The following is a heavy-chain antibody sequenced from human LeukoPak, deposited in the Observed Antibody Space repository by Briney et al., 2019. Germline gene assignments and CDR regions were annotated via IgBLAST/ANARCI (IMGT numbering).Heavy chain of an antibody. J-gene: IGHJ4*02. Sequence: ASVKVSCKAPGYTFTSYYMHWVRQAPGQGLEWMGIINPSGGSTSYAQKFQGRVTMTRDTSTSTVYMELSSLRSEDTAVYYCARSSYLMAGRYYFDYWGQGTLVTVSS. CDR2: INPSGGST. D-gene: IGHD5-24*01. CDR3: ARSSYLMAGRYYFDY. V-gene: IGHV1-46*01. CDR1: GYTFTSYY.